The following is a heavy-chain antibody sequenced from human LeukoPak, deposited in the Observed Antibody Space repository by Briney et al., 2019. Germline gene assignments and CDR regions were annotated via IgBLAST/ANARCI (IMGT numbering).Heavy chain of an antibody. CDR3: ASAWGVFGVVRGYYFDY. D-gene: IGHD3-3*01. V-gene: IGHV1-2*02. J-gene: IGHJ4*02. CDR1: GYTFTGYY. Sequence: ASVKVSCKSSGYTFTGYYIHWVRQAPGQGLEWMGWINPNSGATNYAPKFQGRVTMTSDTSISTAYMDLGRLISDDTAVYYCASAWGVFGVVRGYYFDYWGQGTLVTVSS. CDR2: INPNSGAT.